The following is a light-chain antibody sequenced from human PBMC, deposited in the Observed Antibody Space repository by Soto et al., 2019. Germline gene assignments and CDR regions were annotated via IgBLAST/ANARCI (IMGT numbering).Light chain of an antibody. V-gene: IGLV2-8*01. CDR2: EVS. Sequence: QSVLTQPPSASGSPGQSVTISCTGTSSDVGGYHYVSWYQQHPGKAPKLMIYEVSKRPSGVPDRFSGSKSGNTASLTVSGLQAEDEADYYCTSYAGSNHVVFGGGTKLTVL. J-gene: IGLJ2*01. CDR3: TSYAGSNHVV. CDR1: SSDVGGYHY.